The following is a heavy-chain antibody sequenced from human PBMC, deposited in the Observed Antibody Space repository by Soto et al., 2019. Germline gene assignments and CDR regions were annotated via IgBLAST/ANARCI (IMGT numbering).Heavy chain of an antibody. J-gene: IGHJ6*02. D-gene: IGHD2-2*02. CDR2: TYYRSKWYN. CDR1: GDSVSSNSAS. CDR3: ARALLLSIVVVPAAIPTVVYYYYGITV. Sequence: SQTLSLTCAISGDSVSSNSASWNWIRQSPSRGLEWLGRTYYRSKWYNDYAVSVKSRITINPDTSKNQFSLQLNSVTPEDTAVYYCARALLLSIVVVPAAIPTVVYYYYGITVCGRATTITIA. V-gene: IGHV6-1*01.